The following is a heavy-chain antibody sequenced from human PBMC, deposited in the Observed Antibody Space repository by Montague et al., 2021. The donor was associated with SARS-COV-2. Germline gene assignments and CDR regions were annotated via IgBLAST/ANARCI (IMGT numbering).Heavy chain of an antibody. CDR1: GFTFSGYS. J-gene: IGHJ4*02. CDR3: AKDQGPPNRGPVEY. D-gene: IGHD7-27*01. V-gene: IGHV3-30*18. Sequence: SLRLSCAASGFTFSGYSMHWVRQAPGKGLEWVAVISNDATIQYYADSVKGRFTISRDNSKDTLFLQMNSLRPEDTAVYYCAKDQGPPNRGPVEYWGQGTLVTVSS. CDR2: ISNDATIQ.